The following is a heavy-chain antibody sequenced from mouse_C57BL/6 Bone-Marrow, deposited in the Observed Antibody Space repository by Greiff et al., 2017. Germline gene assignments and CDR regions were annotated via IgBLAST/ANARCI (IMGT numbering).Heavy chain of an antibody. J-gene: IGHJ3*01. V-gene: IGHV1-26*01. D-gene: IGHD2-4*01. CDR1: GYTFTDYY. Sequence: EVQLQQSGPELVKPGASVKISCKASGYTFTDYYMNWVKQSHGKSLEWIGDINPNNGGTSYNQKFKGKATLTVDKSSSTAYMELRSLTSEDSAVYYCAREGGYDYDADWFAYWGQGTLVTVSA. CDR2: INPNNGGT. CDR3: AREGGYDYDADWFAY.